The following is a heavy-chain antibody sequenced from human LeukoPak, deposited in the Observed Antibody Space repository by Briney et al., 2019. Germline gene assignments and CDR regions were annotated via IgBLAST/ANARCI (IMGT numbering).Heavy chain of an antibody. D-gene: IGHD5-18*01. CDR2: ISGDGGST. Sequence: PGGSLRLSCAASGFTFSSYAMSWVRQTPGKGLEWVSSISGDGGSTYYADSLRGRFTISRDNFRNTLFLQMNTLRADDTAVYYCAKDSLGGYTYGWGVFDIWGQGTMVTVSS. J-gene: IGHJ3*02. V-gene: IGHV3-23*01. CDR3: AKDSLGGYTYGWGVFDI. CDR1: GFTFSSYA.